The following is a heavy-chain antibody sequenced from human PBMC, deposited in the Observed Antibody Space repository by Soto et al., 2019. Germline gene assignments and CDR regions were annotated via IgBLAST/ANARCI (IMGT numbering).Heavy chain of an antibody. CDR3: AKDRRDRGAFDY. CDR2: ISYDGSNK. J-gene: IGHJ4*02. CDR1: GFTFSSYG. D-gene: IGHD3-10*01. V-gene: IGHV3-30*18. Sequence: QVQLVESGGGVVQPGRSLRLSCAASGFTFSSYGMHWVRQAPGKGLEWVAVISYDGSNKYYADSVKGRFTISRDNSKNTLYLQMNSLRAEDTAVYYCAKDRRDRGAFDYWGQGTLVTVSS.